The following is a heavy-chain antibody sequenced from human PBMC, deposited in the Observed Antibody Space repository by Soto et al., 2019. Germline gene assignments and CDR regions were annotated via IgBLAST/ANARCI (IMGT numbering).Heavy chain of an antibody. CDR2: INRSGSEK. D-gene: IGHD3-10*01. CDR1: GFTFSSYW. V-gene: IGHV3-7*01. J-gene: IGHJ4*02. CDR3: ARVPGTTRYWDY. Sequence: GGSLRLSCAASGFTFSSYWMSWVRQAPGKGLEWVAYINRSGSEKYYVDSVKGRFTISRDNAENSLYLQMNSLSAEDTAVYYCARVPGTTRYWDYWGQGILVTVSS.